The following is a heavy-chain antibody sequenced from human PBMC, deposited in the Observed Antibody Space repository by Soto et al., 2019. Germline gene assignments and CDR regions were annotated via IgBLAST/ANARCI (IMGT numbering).Heavy chain of an antibody. Sequence: ASETLSLTCAVYGGSFSGYYWSWIRQPPGKGLEWIGEINHSGSTNYNPSLKSRVTISVDTSKNQFSLKLSSVTAADTAVYYCARTRWLRSAFDIWGQGTMVTVSS. CDR2: INHSGST. V-gene: IGHV4-34*01. D-gene: IGHD5-12*01. CDR3: ARTRWLRSAFDI. CDR1: GGSFSGYY. J-gene: IGHJ3*02.